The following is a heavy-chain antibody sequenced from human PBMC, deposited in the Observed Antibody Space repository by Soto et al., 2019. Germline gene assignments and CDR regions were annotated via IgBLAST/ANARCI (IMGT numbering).Heavy chain of an antibody. Sequence: GGSLRLSCAASGFTFSSYAMSWVRQAPGKGLEWVSAISGSGGSTYYADSVKGRFTISRDNAKNSLYLQMNSLRAEDTAVYYCARVMVRGVIIDYWGQGTLVTVSS. J-gene: IGHJ4*02. D-gene: IGHD3-10*01. V-gene: IGHV3-23*01. CDR3: ARVMVRGVIIDY. CDR2: ISGSGGST. CDR1: GFTFSSYA.